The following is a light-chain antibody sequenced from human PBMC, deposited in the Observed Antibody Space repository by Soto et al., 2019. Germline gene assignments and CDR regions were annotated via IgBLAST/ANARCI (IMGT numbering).Light chain of an antibody. Sequence: QSVLTQPPSASGSPGQSVAISCTGTSSDVGGYNYVSWYQQHPGKAPKLMIYEVNKRPSGVPDRFYCSKSGNTASVTVSGLQADDEADYYCSLYADRRNVFGTGTKVTVL. J-gene: IGLJ1*01. CDR2: EVN. CDR1: SSDVGGYNY. CDR3: SLYADRRNV. V-gene: IGLV2-8*01.